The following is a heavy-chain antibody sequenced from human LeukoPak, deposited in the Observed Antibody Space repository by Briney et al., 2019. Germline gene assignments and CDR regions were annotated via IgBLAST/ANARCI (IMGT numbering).Heavy chain of an antibody. D-gene: IGHD5-18*01. V-gene: IGHV5-51*01. Sequence: GESLMISCKSSGYSFTTYWIGWVRQMPGKGLERMGIIYPGDSDTRYSPSFQGQVTISADKSISTAYLQWSSLKASDTAMYYCARHIAVDTAFDYWGQGTLVTVSS. CDR1: GYSFTTYW. CDR2: IYPGDSDT. J-gene: IGHJ4*02. CDR3: ARHIAVDTAFDY.